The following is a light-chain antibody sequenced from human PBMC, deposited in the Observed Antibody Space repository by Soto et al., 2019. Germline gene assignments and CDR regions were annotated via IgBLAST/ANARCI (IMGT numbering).Light chain of an antibody. V-gene: IGKV3-20*01. CDR3: QQYGSSSPA. CDR2: GAS. CDR1: QSVSSSY. Sequence: EIGLTQSPGTLSLAPGVRDTLSCRASQSVSSSYLAWYQQKPGQAPRHLIYGASSRATGIPHRFSGSGSGTDFTLTLSRLEPEDFAVYYCQQYGSSSPAFGQGPKLEIK. J-gene: IGKJ2*01.